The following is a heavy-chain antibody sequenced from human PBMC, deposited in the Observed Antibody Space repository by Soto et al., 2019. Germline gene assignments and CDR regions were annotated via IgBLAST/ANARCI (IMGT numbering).Heavy chain of an antibody. J-gene: IGHJ4*02. CDR2: FYDGGST. V-gene: IGHV4-39*01. Sequence: NPSETLSLTCTVSGGSISRSSYYWGWIRQPPGKGLEWIGNFYDGGSTSYNPSLKSRVTISVDRSKNQFSLKLSSVTAADTAVYYCARQGACGSDCYGQFDHWGQGTLVTVSS. D-gene: IGHD2-21*02. CDR3: ARQGACGSDCYGQFDH. CDR1: GGSISRSSYY.